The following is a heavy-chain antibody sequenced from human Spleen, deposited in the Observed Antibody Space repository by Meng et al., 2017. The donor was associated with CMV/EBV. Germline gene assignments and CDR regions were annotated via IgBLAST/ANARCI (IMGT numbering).Heavy chain of an antibody. V-gene: IGHV1-2*02. J-gene: IGHJ5*02. CDR3: ARGHSNWFDP. CDR1: GYTLTDYH. CDR2: INPNSGGT. Sequence: ASVKVSCKASGYTLTDYHLHWVRQAPGQGLEWMGWINPNSGGTNYAQKFQGRVTMTRDTSISTAYMELSRLRSDDTAVYYCARGHSNWFDPWGQGTLVTVSS.